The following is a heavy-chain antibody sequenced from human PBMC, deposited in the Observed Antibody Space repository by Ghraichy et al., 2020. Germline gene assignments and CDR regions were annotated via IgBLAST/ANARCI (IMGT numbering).Heavy chain of an antibody. J-gene: IGHJ4*02. CDR3: ASGGSSYTFDS. D-gene: IGHD6-19*01. Sequence: SETLSLTCTVSGGSIKRYYWNWIRQPPGKGLEWIGHIYNSGNTDFNPSLKSRVTMSGDTSKNQFSLKLTSVTAVDTAVYYCASGGSSYTFDSWGQGTLVTVSS. V-gene: IGHV4-59*01. CDR2: IYNSGNT. CDR1: GGSIKRYY.